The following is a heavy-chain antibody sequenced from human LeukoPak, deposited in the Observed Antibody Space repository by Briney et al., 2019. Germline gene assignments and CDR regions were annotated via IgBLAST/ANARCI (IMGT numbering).Heavy chain of an antibody. CDR1: GGPITSCRYY. CDR3: ARGVVTDDYYMDV. CDR2: LYTNDNT. D-gene: IGHD2-21*02. Sequence: PSDTLSLTCSVSGGPITSCRYYWTWIRQPAGKGLEWIGRLYTNDNTNYDPSLESRVSISVDTSKSQFYLQLTSVTAADTAVYFCARGVVTDDYYMDVWGKGITVIVSS. J-gene: IGHJ6*03. V-gene: IGHV4-61*02.